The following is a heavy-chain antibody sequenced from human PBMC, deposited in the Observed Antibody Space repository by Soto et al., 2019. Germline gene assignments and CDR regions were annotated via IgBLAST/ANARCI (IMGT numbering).Heavy chain of an antibody. V-gene: IGHV3-30*18. D-gene: IGHD3-10*01. J-gene: IGHJ6*02. Sequence: PVGSLRLSCAASGFTFSSYGMHWVRQAPGKGLEWVAVISYDGSNKYYADSVKGRFTISRDNSKNTLYLQMNSLRAEDTAVYYCAKDAQKYGSGTTITYGMDVWGQGTTVTVSS. CDR1: GFTFSSYG. CDR3: AKDAQKYGSGTTITYGMDV. CDR2: ISYDGSNK.